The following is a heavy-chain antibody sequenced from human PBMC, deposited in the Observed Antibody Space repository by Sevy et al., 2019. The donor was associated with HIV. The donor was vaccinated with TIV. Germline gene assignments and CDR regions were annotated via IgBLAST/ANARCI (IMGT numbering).Heavy chain of an antibody. Sequence: SETLSLTCTVSGGSISSSYWSWIRQPPGKGLEWIGYIYYTGSTNYNPSLKSRVTMSVDTSKNQFSLKLSSVTAADTAVYYWARSPYSSGSYGEIFDYWGQGTLVTVSS. CDR1: GGSISSSY. CDR2: IYYTGST. J-gene: IGHJ4*02. V-gene: IGHV4-59*12. CDR3: ARSPYSSGSYGEIFDY. D-gene: IGHD3-22*01.